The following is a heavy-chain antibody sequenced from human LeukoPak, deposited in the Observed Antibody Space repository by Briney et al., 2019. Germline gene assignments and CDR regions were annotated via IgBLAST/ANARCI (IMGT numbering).Heavy chain of an antibody. J-gene: IGHJ4*02. CDR1: GFTFSNAW. CDR3: TTALSMSDFDY. D-gene: IGHD2-21*01. Sequence: GGSLRLSCAASGFTFSNAWMSWVRQAPGKGLEWVGRIKSKTDGGTTDYAAPVKGRFTIPRDDSKNTLYLQMNSLKTEDTAVYYCTTALSMSDFDYWGQGTLVTVSS. CDR2: IKSKTDGGTT. V-gene: IGHV3-15*01.